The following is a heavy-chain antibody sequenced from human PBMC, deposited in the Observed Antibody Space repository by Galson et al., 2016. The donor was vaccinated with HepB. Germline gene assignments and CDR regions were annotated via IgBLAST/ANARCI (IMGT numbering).Heavy chain of an antibody. Sequence: SLRLSCAASGFTFSDFYMSWIRQAPGKGLEWVAYISASDRSGSTNHADSVKGRFTISRDNAKNSLYLQMNSLRAEDTAVYYCARGILARNWFDPWGQGTLVTVSS. J-gene: IGHJ5*02. CDR3: ARGILARNWFDP. CDR2: ISASDRSGST. V-gene: IGHV3-11*06. CDR1: GFTFSDFY.